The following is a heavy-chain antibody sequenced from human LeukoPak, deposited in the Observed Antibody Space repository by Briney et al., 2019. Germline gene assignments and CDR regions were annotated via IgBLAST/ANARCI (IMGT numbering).Heavy chain of an antibody. CDR2: TYYSGSS. J-gene: IGHJ5*02. Sequence: SETLSLTCTVSGVSVSRGSYYWSWIRQPPGKGLEWIGYTYYSGSSNYNPSLKSRVTISLDTSKNQFSLKLRSVTAADTAVFYCASLYCSRTSCYMDPWGQGTLVTVSS. CDR1: GVSVSRGSYY. CDR3: ASLYCSRTSCYMDP. V-gene: IGHV4-61*01. D-gene: IGHD2-2*02.